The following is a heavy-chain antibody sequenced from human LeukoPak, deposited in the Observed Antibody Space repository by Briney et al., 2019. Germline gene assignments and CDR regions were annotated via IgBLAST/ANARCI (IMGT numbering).Heavy chain of an antibody. D-gene: IGHD3-22*01. CDR3: ARDHDDNSGNYNGGALDL. J-gene: IGHJ3*01. CDR2: ISTTGNTI. CDR1: GFMFSDYH. Sequence: GGSLRLSCAASGFMFSDYHMSWIRQAPGNGLEWMSYISTTGNTIFYADSVKGRFTVSRDENSLFLQLNSLRVEDTAVYYCARDHDDNSGNYNGGALDLWGPWTVVTVSS. V-gene: IGHV3-11*04.